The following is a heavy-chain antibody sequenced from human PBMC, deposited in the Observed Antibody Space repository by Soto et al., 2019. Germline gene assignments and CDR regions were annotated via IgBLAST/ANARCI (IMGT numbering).Heavy chain of an antibody. V-gene: IGHV3-23*01. J-gene: IGHJ4*02. CDR3: AKVLSKNYYYPFDF. D-gene: IGHD3-10*01. Sequence: QPGGSLRLSCTASGSTFSDYAMTWVRQAPGKGLEWVSTISGGFSVTYYGDSVKGRFTISRDNAKKTLFLQLNRLSAEDTATYYCAKVLSKNYYYPFDFWGQGTQVTVSS. CDR1: GSTFSDYA. CDR2: ISGGFSVT.